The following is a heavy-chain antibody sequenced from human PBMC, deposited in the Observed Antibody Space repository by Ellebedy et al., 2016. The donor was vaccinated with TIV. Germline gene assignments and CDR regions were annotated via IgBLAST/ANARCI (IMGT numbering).Heavy chain of an antibody. Sequence: GESLKISCAASGFTFSSYAMSWVRQAPGKGLEWVSAISGSGGSTYYADSVKGRFTISRDNSKNTLYLQMNSLRAEDTAVYYCAKDEDIVVVPAYGYWGQGTLVTVSS. J-gene: IGHJ4*02. CDR1: GFTFSSYA. CDR3: AKDEDIVVVPAYGY. D-gene: IGHD2-2*01. CDR2: ISGSGGST. V-gene: IGHV3-23*01.